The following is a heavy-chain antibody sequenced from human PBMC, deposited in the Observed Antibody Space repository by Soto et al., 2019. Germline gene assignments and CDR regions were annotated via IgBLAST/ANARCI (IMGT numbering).Heavy chain of an antibody. J-gene: IGHJ6*02. CDR1: GGSVSSGSYY. D-gene: IGHD5-18*01. CDR3: ARAPEHSYGFIHYYYGMDV. Sequence: PSETLSLTCTVSGGSVSSGSYYWSWIRQPPGKGLEWIGYIYYSGSTNYNPSLKSRVTISVDTSKNQFSLKLSSVTAADTAVYYCARAPEHSYGFIHYYYGMDVWGQGTTVTVS. V-gene: IGHV4-61*01. CDR2: IYYSGST.